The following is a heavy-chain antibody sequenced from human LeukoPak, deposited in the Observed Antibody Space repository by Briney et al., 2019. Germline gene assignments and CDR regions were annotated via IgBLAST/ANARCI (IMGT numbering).Heavy chain of an antibody. V-gene: IGHV3-21*06. CDR3: LRGDRRDY. CDR2: IDSSGGYM. J-gene: IGHJ4*02. CDR1: GFNFDDYT. Sequence: PGGSLRLSCAASGFNFDDYTMHWVRQPPGKGLEWVSSIDSSGGYMFYADSVKGRFIVSRDNAKDSLYLQMNSLRVEDTAVYYCLRGDRRDYWGQGTLVTVSS.